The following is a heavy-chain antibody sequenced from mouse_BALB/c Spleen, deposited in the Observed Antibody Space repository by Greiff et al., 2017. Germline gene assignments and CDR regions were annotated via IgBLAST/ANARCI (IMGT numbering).Heavy chain of an antibody. V-gene: IGHV2-2*02. CDR2: IWSGGST. CDR1: GFSLTSYG. J-gene: IGHJ4*01. D-gene: IGHD2-1*01. CDR3: ARRGDYGNFYYYAMDY. Sequence: VQLQQSGPGLVQPSQSLSITCTVSGFSLTSYGVHWVRQSPGKGLEWLGVIWSGGSTDYNAAFISRLSISKDNSKSQVFFKMNSLQANDTAIYYCARRGDYGNFYYYAMDYWGQGTSVTVSS.